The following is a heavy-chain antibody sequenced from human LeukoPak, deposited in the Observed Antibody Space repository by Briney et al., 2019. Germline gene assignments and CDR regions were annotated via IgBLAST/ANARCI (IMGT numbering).Heavy chain of an antibody. V-gene: IGHV4-39*07. CDR1: GDSITGYY. Sequence: SETLSLTCSVSGDSITGYYWGWIRQPPGKGLEWIGSASYSGNTYYNPSLKSRVTILVDTSKNQFSLKMTSVTAADTAVYYCARDQYYDVSTYYEIDYWGQGTLVTVSS. CDR2: ASYSGNT. CDR3: ARDQYYDVSTYYEIDY. J-gene: IGHJ4*02. D-gene: IGHD3-22*01.